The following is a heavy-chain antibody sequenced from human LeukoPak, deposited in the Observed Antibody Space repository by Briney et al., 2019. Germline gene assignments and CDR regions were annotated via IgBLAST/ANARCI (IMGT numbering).Heavy chain of an antibody. D-gene: IGHD4-17*01. Sequence: SQTLSLTCAVSGGSISSGGYSWSWIRQPPGKGLEWIGYIYHNGSTYYNPSLKSRVTISVDRSKNQFSLKLSSVTAADTAVYYCATFYGDYTPDGAFDIWGQGTMVTVSS. CDR1: GGSISSGGYS. CDR3: ATFYGDYTPDGAFDI. CDR2: IYHNGST. J-gene: IGHJ3*02. V-gene: IGHV4-30-2*01.